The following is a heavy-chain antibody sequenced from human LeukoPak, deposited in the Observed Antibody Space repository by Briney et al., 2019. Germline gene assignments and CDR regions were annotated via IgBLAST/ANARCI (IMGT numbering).Heavy chain of an antibody. J-gene: IGHJ3*02. Sequence: ASVKVSCKASGYTLINYGISWVRQAPGQGLEWMGWISFKNGNTNSAQKLQGRVTMTTDTSTSTAYMELMSLRSDDTAVYYCAKGGSTRPWSFDIWGQGTMVPVSS. CDR2: ISFKNGNT. CDR1: GYTLINYG. V-gene: IGHV1-18*01. D-gene: IGHD2-2*01. CDR3: AKGGSTRPWSFDI.